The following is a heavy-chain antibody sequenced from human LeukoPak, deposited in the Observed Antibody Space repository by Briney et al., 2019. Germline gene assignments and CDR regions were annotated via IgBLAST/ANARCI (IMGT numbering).Heavy chain of an antibody. CDR2: INHSGST. CDR1: GGSFSGYC. V-gene: IGHV4-34*01. J-gene: IGHJ4*02. CDR3: AREGGGGYSGYDFGFDY. Sequence: SETLSLTCAVYGGSFSGYCWSWIRQPPGKGLEWIGEINHSGSTNYNPSLKSRVTISVDTSKNQFSLKLSPVTAADTAVYYCAREGGGGYSGYDFGFDYWGQGTLVTVSS. D-gene: IGHD5-12*01.